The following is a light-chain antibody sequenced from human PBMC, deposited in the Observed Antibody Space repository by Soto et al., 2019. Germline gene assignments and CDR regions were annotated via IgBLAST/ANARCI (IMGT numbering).Light chain of an antibody. Sequence: DIQMTQSPSTLSASVGDRVNITCRASQRIVVWLAWYQQKVGEAPKLLIYDASNLESGDPSRFSGSGSGTEFTLTISSLQPDDFATYYCQQYNSYPWTFGQGTKV. V-gene: IGKV1-5*01. CDR1: QRIVVW. J-gene: IGKJ1*01. CDR2: DAS. CDR3: QQYNSYPWT.